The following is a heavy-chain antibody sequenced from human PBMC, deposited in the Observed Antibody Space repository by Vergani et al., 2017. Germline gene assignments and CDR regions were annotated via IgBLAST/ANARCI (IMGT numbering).Heavy chain of an antibody. V-gene: IGHV1-18*04. CDR2: ISAYNGNP. CDR3: ARQYYDFWSGHISMDV. J-gene: IGHJ6*02. CDR1: GYTFTSYG. D-gene: IGHD3-3*01. Sequence: QVQLVQSGAEVKKPGASVKVSCKASGYTFTSYGISWVRQAPGQGLEWVGWISAYNGNPNVAQKLQGRVTMTTETSTSTAYMELRSLRSDDTAVYYCARQYYDFWSGHISMDVWGQGTTVTVSS.